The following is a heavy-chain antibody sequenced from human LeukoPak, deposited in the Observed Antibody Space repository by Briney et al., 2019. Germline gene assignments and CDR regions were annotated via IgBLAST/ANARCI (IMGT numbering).Heavy chain of an antibody. CDR3: ARAYGIYYFDY. Sequence: PSETLSLTCTVSGGSISSSSYYWGWIRQPPGKGLEWIGSIYYSGSTYYNPSLKSRVTISVDTSKNQLSLHLSSVTAADTAVYYCARAYGIYYFDYWGQGTLVTVSS. CDR1: GGSISSSSYY. D-gene: IGHD3-10*01. CDR2: IYYSGST. J-gene: IGHJ4*02. V-gene: IGHV4-39*01.